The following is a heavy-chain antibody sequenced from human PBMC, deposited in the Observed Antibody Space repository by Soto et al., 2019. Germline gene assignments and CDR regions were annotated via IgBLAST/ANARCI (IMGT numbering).Heavy chain of an antibody. V-gene: IGHV1-18*04. CDR2: ISGSNGAT. Sequence: QVQLVQSGAEVKKPGASVKVSCKFSGYSFINYGMTWVRQAPGQGLEWMGWISGSNGATKYSQRFQGRVTLTTDTSKNTAYMELRSLTLDDTAVYYCARDSKWLIINGNWFDSWGQGTLVTVSS. D-gene: IGHD5-12*01. CDR3: ARDSKWLIINGNWFDS. J-gene: IGHJ5*01. CDR1: GYSFINYG.